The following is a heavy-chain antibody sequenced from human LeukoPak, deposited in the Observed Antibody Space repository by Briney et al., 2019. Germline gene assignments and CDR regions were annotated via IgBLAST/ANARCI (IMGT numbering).Heavy chain of an antibody. Sequence: ASVKVSCKASGYTFTSYGISWVRQAPGQGLEWMGWISAYNGNTNYAQKLRGRVTMTTDTSTSTAYMELRSLRSDDTAVYYCARDLVLRYFTGYWGQGTLVTVSS. CDR2: ISAYNGNT. D-gene: IGHD3-9*01. V-gene: IGHV1-18*01. CDR1: GYTFTSYG. CDR3: ARDLVLRYFTGY. J-gene: IGHJ4*02.